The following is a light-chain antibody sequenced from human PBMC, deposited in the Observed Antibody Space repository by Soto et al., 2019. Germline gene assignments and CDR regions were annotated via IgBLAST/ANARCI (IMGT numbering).Light chain of an antibody. CDR1: SGHSSYA. CDR3: DTWGTGVV. CDR2: RNSDGSH. J-gene: IGLJ2*01. V-gene: IGLV4-69*01. Sequence: QPVLTQSPSASASLGASVKLTCTLSSGHSSYAIAWHQQQPEKGPRYLMKRNSDGSHSKGDGIPDRFSGSSSGAERYLTIPAEHAADYDCHSCDTWGTGVVFGGGTKVTVL.